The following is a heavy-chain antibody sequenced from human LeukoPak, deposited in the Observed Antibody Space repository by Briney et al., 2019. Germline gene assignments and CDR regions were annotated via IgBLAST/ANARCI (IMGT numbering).Heavy chain of an antibody. CDR2: IYYSGST. CDR1: GGSISSYY. D-gene: IGHD3-9*01. V-gene: IGHV4-59*01. CDR3: ARDGDPVYYDILTGYYIGAFDI. J-gene: IGHJ3*02. Sequence: SETLSLTCTVSGGSISSYYWSWIRQPPGKGLGWIGYIYYSGSTNYNPSLKSRVTISVDPSKHQFSLKLSSVTAADTAVYYCARDGDPVYYDILTGYYIGAFDIWGQGTMVTVSS.